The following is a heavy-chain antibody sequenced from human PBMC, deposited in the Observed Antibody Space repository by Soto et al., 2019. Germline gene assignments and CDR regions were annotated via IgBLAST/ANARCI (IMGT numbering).Heavy chain of an antibody. CDR1: GFTFSSYA. Sequence: ESGGGVVQPGRSLRLSCAASGFTFSSYAMHWVRQAPGKGLEWVAVISYDGSNKYYADSVKGRFTISRDNSKNTLYLQMNSLRAEDTAVYYCARAFGDSSGYRWFDPWGQGTLVTVSS. CDR2: ISYDGSNK. J-gene: IGHJ5*02. D-gene: IGHD3-22*01. V-gene: IGHV3-30-3*01. CDR3: ARAFGDSSGYRWFDP.